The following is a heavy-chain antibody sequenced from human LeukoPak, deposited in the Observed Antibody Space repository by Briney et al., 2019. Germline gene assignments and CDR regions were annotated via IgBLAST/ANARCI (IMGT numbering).Heavy chain of an antibody. Sequence: ASVNVSCKASEYTFTGYYMHWVRQAPGQGLEWMGWINPNSGGTNYAQKFRGRVTMTRDTSISTAYMELSRLRSDDTAVYYCARQGIAVADFDYWGQGTLVTVSS. CDR2: INPNSGGT. V-gene: IGHV1-2*02. CDR1: EYTFTGYY. D-gene: IGHD6-19*01. J-gene: IGHJ4*02. CDR3: ARQGIAVADFDY.